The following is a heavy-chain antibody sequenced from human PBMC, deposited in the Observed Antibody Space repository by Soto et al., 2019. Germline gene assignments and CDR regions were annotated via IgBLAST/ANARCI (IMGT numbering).Heavy chain of an antibody. Sequence: QLQLQESGSGLVKPSQTLSLSCVLSGGSISSGANSWNWIRQPPGKGLEWIGYTYNSGSAYYNPSLKSRVIISVDRSKNQVSLRLSSVTAADTAVYYCAGGGWSLRHMYGMDVWGQGTTVTVSS. V-gene: IGHV4-30-2*01. J-gene: IGHJ6*02. CDR3: AGGGWSLRHMYGMDV. CDR1: GGSISSGANS. CDR2: TYNSGSA. D-gene: IGHD2-15*01.